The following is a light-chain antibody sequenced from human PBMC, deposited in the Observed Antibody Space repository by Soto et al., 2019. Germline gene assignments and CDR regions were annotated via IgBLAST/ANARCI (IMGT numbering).Light chain of an antibody. CDR3: QQYGSSPLT. Sequence: EIVMTQSPATLALSPGERATLYXRASHSVIINLSWYQQKPGXAPRXXXYGXSTRATGIPDRLSGSGSGTDFTRIISRLQPEYFAGYYCQQYGSSPLTFGGGTKVDIK. J-gene: IGKJ4*01. V-gene: IGKV3-20*01. CDR1: HSVIIN. CDR2: GXS.